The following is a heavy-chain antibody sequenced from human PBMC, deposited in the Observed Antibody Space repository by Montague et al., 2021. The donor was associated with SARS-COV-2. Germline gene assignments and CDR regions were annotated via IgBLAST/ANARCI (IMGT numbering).Heavy chain of an antibody. Sequence: SETLSLTCTVSGGSISSYYWNWIRQSAGKGLEWIGRIYTSGSTNYDPSLKSRVTMSVDTSKNQFSLKLSSVTAADTAVYYCARGALFYDSTHAFDIWGQGTMVTVSS. J-gene: IGHJ3*02. CDR3: ARGALFYDSTHAFDI. CDR1: GGSISSYY. CDR2: IYTSGST. D-gene: IGHD3-22*01. V-gene: IGHV4-4*07.